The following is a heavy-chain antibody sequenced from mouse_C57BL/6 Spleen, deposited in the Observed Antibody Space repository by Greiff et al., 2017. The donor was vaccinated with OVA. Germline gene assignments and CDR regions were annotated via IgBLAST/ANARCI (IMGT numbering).Heavy chain of an antibody. Sequence: VQLKQPGAELVKPGASVKLSCKASGYTFTSYWMQWVKQRPGQGLEWIGEIDPSDSYTNYNQKFKGKATLTVDTSSSTAYMQLSSLTSEDSAVYYCAIYYGNYEDYWGQGTTLTVSS. J-gene: IGHJ2*01. CDR3: AIYYGNYEDY. V-gene: IGHV1-50*01. D-gene: IGHD2-1*01. CDR2: IDPSDSYT. CDR1: GYTFTSYW.